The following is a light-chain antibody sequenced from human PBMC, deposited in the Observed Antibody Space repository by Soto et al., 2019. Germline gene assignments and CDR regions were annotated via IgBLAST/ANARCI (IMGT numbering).Light chain of an antibody. Sequence: EIVMTQSPATLSVSPGERATLSCRASQSVSSNLAWYQQKPGQAPRLLIYGASTRATGIPARFSGSGPGTEVTLTISSLQSEDFAVYYCQQYTNWPPYPFGQGTKLWIK. J-gene: IGKJ2*01. CDR3: QQYTNWPPYP. V-gene: IGKV3-15*01. CDR1: QSVSSN. CDR2: GAS.